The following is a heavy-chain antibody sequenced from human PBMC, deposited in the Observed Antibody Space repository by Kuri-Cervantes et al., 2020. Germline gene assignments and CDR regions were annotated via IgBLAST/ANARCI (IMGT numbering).Heavy chain of an antibody. CDR1: GGSFSGYY. J-gene: IGHJ6*02. CDR2: INHSGST. V-gene: IGHV4-34*01. D-gene: IGHD1-26*01. CDR3: ARGARHPTYGMDV. Sequence: SETLSLTCAVYGGSFSGYYWSWIRQPPGKGLEWIGEINHSGSTNYSPSLKSRVTISVDTSKNQFSLKQSSVTAADTAVYYCARGARHPTYGMDVWGQGTTVTVSS.